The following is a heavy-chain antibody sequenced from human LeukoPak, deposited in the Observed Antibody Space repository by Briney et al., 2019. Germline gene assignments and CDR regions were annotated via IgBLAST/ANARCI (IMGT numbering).Heavy chain of an antibody. CDR2: ISWNSGSI. V-gene: IGHV3-9*01. J-gene: IGHJ4*02. CDR1: GFTFDDYA. CDR3: AKDRATGYYTFDY. Sequence: GGSLRLSCGASGFTFDDYAMHWVRQAPGKGLEWVSGISWNSGSIGYADSVKGRFTISRDNAKNSLYLQMNSLRAEDTALYYCAKDRATGYYTFDYWGQGTLVTVSS. D-gene: IGHD3/OR15-3a*01.